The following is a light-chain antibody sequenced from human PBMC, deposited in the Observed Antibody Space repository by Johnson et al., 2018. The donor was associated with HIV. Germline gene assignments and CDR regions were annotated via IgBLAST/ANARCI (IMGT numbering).Light chain of an antibody. CDR3: GAWDSSLSAYV. CDR1: SSNIGNNY. CDR2: ENN. J-gene: IGLJ1*01. V-gene: IGLV1-51*02. Sequence: QAVLTQPPSVSAAPGQKVTISCSGSSSNIGNNYVSWYQQLPRTAPKLLIYENNKRPSGIPDRFSGSKSGTSATLGITGLQTGDEADYYCGAWDSSLSAYVFGTGTQVTV.